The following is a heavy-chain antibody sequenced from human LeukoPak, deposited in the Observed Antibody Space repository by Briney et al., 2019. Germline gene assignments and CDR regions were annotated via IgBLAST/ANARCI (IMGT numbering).Heavy chain of an antibody. V-gene: IGHV4-34*01. J-gene: IGHJ6*02. D-gene: IGHD1-14*01. CDR3: ARGRTKSRYYYYYGMDV. CDR1: GGSFSGYY. Sequence: PSETLSLTCAVYGGSFSGYYWSWIRQPPGKGLEWIGEISHSGSTNYNPSLKSRVTISVDTSKNQFSLKLSSVTAADTAVYYCARGRTKSRYYYYYGMDVWGQGTTVTVSS. CDR2: ISHSGST.